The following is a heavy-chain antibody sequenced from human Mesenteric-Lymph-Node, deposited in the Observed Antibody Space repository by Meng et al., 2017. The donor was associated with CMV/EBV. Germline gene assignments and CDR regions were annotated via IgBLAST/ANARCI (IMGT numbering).Heavy chain of an antibody. Sequence: SETLSLTCTVSGGSVSNYYWTWIRQPPGKGLEWIGYIYYTGSTDSNPSLKSRVTMSEDTSKNQLSLKLTSVTAADTAVYYCARGLWQLVDWGQGTVVTVSS. CDR2: IYYTGST. CDR1: GGSVSNYY. CDR3: ARGLWQLVD. V-gene: IGHV4-59*02. J-gene: IGHJ4*02. D-gene: IGHD6-13*01.